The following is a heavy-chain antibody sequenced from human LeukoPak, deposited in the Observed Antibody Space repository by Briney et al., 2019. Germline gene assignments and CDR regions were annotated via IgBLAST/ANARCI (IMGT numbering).Heavy chain of an antibody. J-gene: IGHJ4*02. V-gene: IGHV4-31*03. D-gene: IGHD3-22*01. CDR3: AGSRIGYSDSSGFFDS. CDR2: IHYSGST. Sequence: SQTLSLTCTVSGGSISSGGYYWSWIRQHPGKGLEWIGYIHYSGSTYYSPSLKSRFTISVDTSKNQFSLKLSSVTAADTAVYYCAGSRIGYSDSSGFFDSWGQGTLVTVSS. CDR1: GGSISSGGYY.